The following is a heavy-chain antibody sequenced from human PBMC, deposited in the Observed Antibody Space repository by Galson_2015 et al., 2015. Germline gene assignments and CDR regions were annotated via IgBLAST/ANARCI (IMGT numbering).Heavy chain of an antibody. CDR2: ISGSGGST. Sequence: SLRLSCATSGFTFSSYVMSWVRQAPGKGLEWVSAISGSGGSTYYADSVKGRFTISRDNSKNTLYLQMNSLRAEDTAVYYCAKHSGIAVAGKGGYWGQGTLVTVSS. J-gene: IGHJ4*02. V-gene: IGHV3-23*01. D-gene: IGHD6-19*01. CDR1: GFTFSSYV. CDR3: AKHSGIAVAGKGGY.